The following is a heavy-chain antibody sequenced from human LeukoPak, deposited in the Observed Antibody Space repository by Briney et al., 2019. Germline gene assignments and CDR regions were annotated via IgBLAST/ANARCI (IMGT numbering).Heavy chain of an antibody. D-gene: IGHD2-21*01. V-gene: IGHV4-34*01. J-gene: IGHJ6*02. Sequence: SETLSLTCAVYGGSFSGYYWSWIRQPPGKGLEWIGEINHSGSTNYNPSLKSRVTISVDTSKNQFSLKQSSVTAADTAVYYCARGYSARYGMDVWGQGTTVTVSS. CDR2: INHSGST. CDR3: ARGYSARYGMDV. CDR1: GGSFSGYY.